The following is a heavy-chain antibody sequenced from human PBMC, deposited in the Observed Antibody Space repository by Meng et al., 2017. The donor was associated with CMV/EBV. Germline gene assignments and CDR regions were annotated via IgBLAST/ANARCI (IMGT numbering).Heavy chain of an antibody. CDR2: LNTNGGNT. CDR1: GYTFTSFD. J-gene: IGHJ3*02. D-gene: IGHD3-22*01. Sequence: ASVKVSCKASGYTFTSFDINWVRQAPGQGLEWMGWLNTNGGNTGFAQKFQGRVTITGDTSIRTAYMELSSLTSQDTAVYYLARGGGVVGAFDIWGRGTMVTVSS. V-gene: IGHV1-8*01. CDR3: ARGGGVVGAFDI.